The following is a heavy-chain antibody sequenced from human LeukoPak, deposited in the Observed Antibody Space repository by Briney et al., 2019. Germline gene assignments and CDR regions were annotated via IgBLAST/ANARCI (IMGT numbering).Heavy chain of an antibody. V-gene: IGHV4-59*11. J-gene: IGHJ6*03. CDR2: IYYSGST. Sequence: SETLSLTCTVSAGSISSHYWSWIRQPPGKGLEWIGYIYYSGSTNYNPSLKSRVTISVDTSKNQFSVKLSSVTAADTAVYYCARGNHYDFWSGYYRDYYYYMDVWGKGTTVTVSS. CDR1: AGSISSHY. CDR3: ARGNHYDFWSGYYRDYYYYMDV. D-gene: IGHD3-3*01.